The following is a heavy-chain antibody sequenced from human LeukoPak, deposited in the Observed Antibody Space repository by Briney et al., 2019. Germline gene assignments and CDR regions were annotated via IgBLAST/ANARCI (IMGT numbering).Heavy chain of an antibody. J-gene: IGHJ5*01. D-gene: IGHD1-7*01. CDR1: GFTFSTYV. Sequence: GGSLRLSCAASGFTFSTYVMNRVRQAPGKGLEWVSSISSTSRYIYYADSVKGRFTISRDNARNSLFLQMNSLRAEDTALYYCARGVITGTNWFDSWGQGTLVTVSS. CDR3: ARGVITGTNWFDS. CDR2: ISSTSRYI. V-gene: IGHV3-21*01.